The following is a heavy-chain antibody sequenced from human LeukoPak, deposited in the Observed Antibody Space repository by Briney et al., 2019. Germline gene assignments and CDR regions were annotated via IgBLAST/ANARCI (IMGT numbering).Heavy chain of an antibody. CDR2: ISSRSSTI. D-gene: IGHD1-7*01. J-gene: IGHJ4*02. Sequence: GGSLRLSCAASGFTFNSYSMHWVRQAPGKGLEWVSYISSRSSTIYYADSVKGRFTISRDNSGNTLYLQMNSLRAEDTAIYFCAKDLNYAFDYWGQGALVTVSS. CDR3: AKDLNYAFDY. CDR1: GFTFNSYS. V-gene: IGHV3-48*01.